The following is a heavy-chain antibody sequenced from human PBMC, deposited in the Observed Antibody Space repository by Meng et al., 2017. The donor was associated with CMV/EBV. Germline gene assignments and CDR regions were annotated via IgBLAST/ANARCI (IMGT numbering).Heavy chain of an antibody. Sequence: AQIQPGGAGLLKPSGTWSLTGAVDGGSFSGYYWSWSRQPPGKGLEWIGEINHSGRNNYNPSLKSRVTISVDTSKNQFSLKLSSVTAADTAVYYCARVWDSGWDYWGQGTLVTVSS. CDR1: GGSFSGYY. CDR2: INHSGRN. D-gene: IGHD3-22*01. CDR3: ARVWDSGWDY. J-gene: IGHJ4*02. V-gene: IGHV4-34*01.